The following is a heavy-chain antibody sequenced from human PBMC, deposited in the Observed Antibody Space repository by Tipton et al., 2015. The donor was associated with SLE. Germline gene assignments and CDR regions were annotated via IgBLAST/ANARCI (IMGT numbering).Heavy chain of an antibody. D-gene: IGHD3-10*01. CDR1: GASFSSYY. J-gene: IGHJ6*03. Sequence: TLSLTCAVSGASFSSYYWSWIRQPPGKGLEWIGYISYSGSTNYNPSLKSRVTISVDTSKNQFSLKLSSVTAADTAVYYCARDRYYGSGSLGSNYYYMDVWGKGTTVTVSS. CDR2: ISYSGST. CDR3: ARDRYYGSGSLGSNYYYMDV. V-gene: IGHV4-59*01.